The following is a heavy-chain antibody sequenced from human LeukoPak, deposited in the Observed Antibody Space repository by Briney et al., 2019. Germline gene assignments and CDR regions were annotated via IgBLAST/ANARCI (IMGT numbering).Heavy chain of an antibody. CDR3: ARGGRFPCDY. CDR1: GGSISSYY. CDR2: IYYSGRT. Sequence: SETLSLTCTVSGGSISSYYWSWIRQPPGKGLEWIGYIYYSGRTNYNPSLKSRVTISVDTSKNQFSLKLSSVTAADTAVYYCARGGRFPCDYWGQGTLVTVSS. J-gene: IGHJ4*02. V-gene: IGHV4-59*01. D-gene: IGHD2-21*01.